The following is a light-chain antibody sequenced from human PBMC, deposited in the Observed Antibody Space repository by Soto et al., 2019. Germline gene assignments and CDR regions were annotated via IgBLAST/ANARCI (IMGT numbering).Light chain of an antibody. CDR2: AAS. CDR1: QSVSSSY. V-gene: IGKV3-20*01. J-gene: IGKJ1*01. Sequence: EIVLTQSPGTLSLSPGERATLSCRASQSVSSSYSAWYQQKPGQAPRLLIYAASSRATGIPDRFSGSGSGTDFTLTISRLEPEDFALYYCHQYENWPQTFGQGTKVDIK. CDR3: HQYENWPQT.